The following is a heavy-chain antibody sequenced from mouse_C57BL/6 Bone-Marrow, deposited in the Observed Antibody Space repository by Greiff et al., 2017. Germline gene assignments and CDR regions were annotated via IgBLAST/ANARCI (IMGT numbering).Heavy chain of an antibody. V-gene: IGHV2-9-1*01. J-gene: IGHJ3*01. CDR2: LWPGGGT. CDR1: GFSLTSYA. D-gene: IGHD4-1*01. Sequence: VKLVESGPGLVAPSQSLSITCTVSGFSLTSYAISWVRQPPGKGLEWLGVLWPGGGTNYNSALKSRLSISTDNSKSQVFSKMNSLQTDYTARYYCARLTTYGGQGTLVTVSA. CDR3: ARLTTY.